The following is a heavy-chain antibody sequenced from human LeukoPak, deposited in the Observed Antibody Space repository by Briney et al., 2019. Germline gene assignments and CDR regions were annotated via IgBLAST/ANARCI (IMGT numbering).Heavy chain of an antibody. D-gene: IGHD3-22*01. J-gene: IGHJ3*02. V-gene: IGHV3-7*01. CDR1: GFTFSSYW. CDR3: AREAPSGYDAFDI. CDR2: IKQDGSEK. Sequence: GGSLRLSCAASGFTFSSYWMSWVRQAPGKGLEWVANIKQDGSEKYYADSVKGRFTISRDNSKNTLYLQMNSLRAEDTAVYYCAREAPSGYDAFDIWGQGTMVTVSS.